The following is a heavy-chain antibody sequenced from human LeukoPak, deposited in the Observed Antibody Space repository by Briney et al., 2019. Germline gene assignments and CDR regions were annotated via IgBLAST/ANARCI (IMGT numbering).Heavy chain of an antibody. J-gene: IGHJ5*02. CDR3: AIFRGRKGWSDP. Sequence: SETLSLTCTVSGGSISSYYWSWIRQPPGKGLEWIGYIYYSGSTNYNPSLKSRVTISVDTSKNQFSLKLSSVTAADTAVYYCAIFRGRKGWSDPWGQGTLVTVSS. CDR2: IYYSGST. D-gene: IGHD3-16*01. CDR1: GGSISSYY. V-gene: IGHV4-59*01.